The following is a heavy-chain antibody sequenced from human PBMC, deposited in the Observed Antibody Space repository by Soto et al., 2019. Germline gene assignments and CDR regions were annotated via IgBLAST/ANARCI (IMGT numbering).Heavy chain of an antibody. CDR3: ARSHCTDGICYTEVIPS. CDR2: INAKNGGT. D-gene: IGHD2-8*01. J-gene: IGHJ4*02. Sequence: QVELVQSGTEVKKPGASVKVSCEASSFTFIDFYIHWLRQAPGQGLEWMGWINAKNGGTRYAEKFQDRVTLTRDRSVRTAYLELQRQRSDDTAVYYCARSHCTDGICYTEVIPSWGQGTLVTVS. CDR1: SFTFIDFY. V-gene: IGHV1-2*02.